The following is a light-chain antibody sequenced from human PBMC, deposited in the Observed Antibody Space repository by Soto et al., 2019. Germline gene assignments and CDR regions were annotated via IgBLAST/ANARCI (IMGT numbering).Light chain of an antibody. V-gene: IGKV1-12*01. CDR1: QDIGGS. Sequence: DIQMTQSPSSVSASVGDRITITCRARQDIGGSLAWFQQKPGKAPQYLIQAASILQSGVPSRFRGSGSGTELTLTINNLQPEDFASYFCQQVYSFPRTFGLGTKVEI. CDR2: AAS. CDR3: QQVYSFPRT. J-gene: IGKJ1*01.